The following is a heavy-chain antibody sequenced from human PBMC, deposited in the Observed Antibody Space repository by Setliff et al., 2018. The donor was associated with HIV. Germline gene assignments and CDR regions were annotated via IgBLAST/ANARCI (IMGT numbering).Heavy chain of an antibody. J-gene: IGHJ1*01. CDR2: IYYNGNT. V-gene: IGHV4-59*01. Sequence: PSETLSLTCTVSGGSITGYYWSWLRQPPGKGLEWIGYIYYNGNTNYNPSLKSRLTILVDTSKNQFSLNLSSVTTADTAVYYCARGGASSKYFQHWGQGTLVTVSS. CDR3: ARGGASSKYFQH. CDR1: GGSITGYY. D-gene: IGHD3-16*01.